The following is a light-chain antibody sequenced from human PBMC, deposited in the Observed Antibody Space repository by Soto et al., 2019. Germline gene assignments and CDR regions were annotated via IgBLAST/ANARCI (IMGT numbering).Light chain of an antibody. V-gene: IGKV3-20*01. Sequence: LTQSPATLSLSPGQRSSLSCRARQSVSSSYLAGYKHKCGKATSLLMFGTGSRATGIPDRFRGTGSGTDFTHIINRLEPEDFAVYYCQQYSSTPHTFGQGTKVDIK. CDR1: QSVSSSY. CDR2: GTG. J-gene: IGKJ2*01. CDR3: QQYSSTPHT.